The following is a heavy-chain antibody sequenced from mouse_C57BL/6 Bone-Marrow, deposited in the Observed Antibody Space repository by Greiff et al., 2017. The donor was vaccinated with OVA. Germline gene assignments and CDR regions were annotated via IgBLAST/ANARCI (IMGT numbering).Heavy chain of an antibody. J-gene: IGHJ3*01. CDR1: GYAFTNYL. CDR3: VRSRFAY. CDR2: INPGSGGT. V-gene: IGHV1-54*01. Sequence: QVQLQQSGAELVRPGTSVKVSCKASGYAFTNYLIEWVKQRPGQGLEWIGVINPGSGGTNYNEKFKGKATLTADKSSSTAYMQLSSLTSEDSAVYFCVRSRFAYWGQGTLVTVSA.